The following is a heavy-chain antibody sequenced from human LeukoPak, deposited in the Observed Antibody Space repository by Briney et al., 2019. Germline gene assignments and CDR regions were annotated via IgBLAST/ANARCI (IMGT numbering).Heavy chain of an antibody. D-gene: IGHD1-26*01. CDR2: IYYSGST. CDR1: GGSISSYY. J-gene: IGHJ3*02. V-gene: IGHV4-59*01. Sequence: SETLSLTCTVSGGSISSYYWSWIRQPPGKGLEWIGYIYYSGSTNYNPSLKSRVTISVDTSKNQFSLKLSSVTAADTAVYYCARDGTLHAFDIRGQGTMVTVSS. CDR3: ARDGTLHAFDI.